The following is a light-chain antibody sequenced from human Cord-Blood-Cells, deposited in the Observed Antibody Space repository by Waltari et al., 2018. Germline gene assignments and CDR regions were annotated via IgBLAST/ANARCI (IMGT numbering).Light chain of an antibody. V-gene: IGLV4-60*02. CDR2: LEGSGSY. CDR3: ETWDSNTWV. CDR1: SGHSSHT. J-gene: IGLJ3*02. Sequence: QPVLTQSSSASASLGPSVKPTCPLSSGHSSHTIAWLQKQPGKAPRDLMKLEGSGSYNRGSGVPDRFSGSSSGADRYLTTADVQYEDEADYYCETWDSNTWVFGGGSKLNVL.